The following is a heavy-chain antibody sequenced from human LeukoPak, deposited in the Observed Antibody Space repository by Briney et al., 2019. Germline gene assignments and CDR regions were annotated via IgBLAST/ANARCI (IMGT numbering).Heavy chain of an antibody. D-gene: IGHD4-17*01. J-gene: IGHJ4*02. CDR1: GGSISSGGYY. V-gene: IGHV4-31*03. CDR2: IYYSGST. CDR3: ARDTRDYGVRGFDY. Sequence: SETLSLTCTVSGGSISSGGYYWSWIRQHPGKGLGWIGYIYYSGSTYYNPSLKSRVTISVDTSKNQFSLKLSSVTAADTAVYYCARDTRDYGVRGFDYWGQGTLVTVSS.